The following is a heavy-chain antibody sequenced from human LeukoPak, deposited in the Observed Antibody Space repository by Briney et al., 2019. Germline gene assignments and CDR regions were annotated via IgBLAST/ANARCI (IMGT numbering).Heavy chain of an antibody. J-gene: IGHJ6*03. D-gene: IGHD5-18*01. CDR2: IYYSGST. Sequence: SETLSLTCTVSGGSISRYYWSRIRQPPGKGLEWIGYIYYSGSTNYNPSLKSRVTISVDTSKNQFSLKLTSVTAADTAVYYCARTTEGGYTYGYFYYYYMDVWGKGTTVTISS. CDR3: ARTTEGGYTYGYFYYYYMDV. CDR1: GGSISRYY. V-gene: IGHV4-59*01.